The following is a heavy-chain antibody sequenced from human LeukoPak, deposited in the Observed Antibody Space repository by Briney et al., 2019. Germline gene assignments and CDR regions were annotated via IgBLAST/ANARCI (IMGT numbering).Heavy chain of an antibody. CDR1: GFTFSTYS. V-gene: IGHV3-21*01. Sequence: GGSLRLSCAASGFTFSTYSMNWVRQAPGKGLEWVSSISSSSYIYYTDSVKGRFTISRDNAKNSLSLQMNDLRVEDTAVYYCARAGSHWHYVYWGQGTVVTVSS. CDR2: ISSSSYI. CDR3: ARAGSHWHYVY. D-gene: IGHD3-10*01. J-gene: IGHJ4*02.